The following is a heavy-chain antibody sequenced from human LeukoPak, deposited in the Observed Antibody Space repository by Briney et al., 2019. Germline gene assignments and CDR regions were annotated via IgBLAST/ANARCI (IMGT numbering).Heavy chain of an antibody. CDR3: ARPYSSNWYDAFHF. D-gene: IGHD6-13*01. J-gene: IGHJ3*01. V-gene: IGHV4-59*01. CDR2: VSYRGST. CDR1: GGPITGYY. Sequence: ASETLSLTCTVCGGPITGYYWSWIRQPPGKGLEWIGYVSYRGSTNYNPSLKSRVTISVDTSKNQISLKLSSVTAADTAVYYCARPYSSNWYDAFHFWGQGTMVTVSS.